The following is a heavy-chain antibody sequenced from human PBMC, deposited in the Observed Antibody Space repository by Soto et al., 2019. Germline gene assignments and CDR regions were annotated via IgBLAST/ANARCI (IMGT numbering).Heavy chain of an antibody. CDR2: ISYDGSNK. V-gene: IGHV3-30-3*01. Sequence: GGSLRLSCAASGFTFSSYAMHWVRQAPGKGLEWVAVISYDGSNKYYADSVKGRFTISRDNSKNTLYLQMNSLRAEDTAVYYCARSQVISGWYSNAFDIWGQGTMVTVSS. J-gene: IGHJ3*02. CDR1: GFTFSSYA. D-gene: IGHD6-19*01. CDR3: ARSQVISGWYSNAFDI.